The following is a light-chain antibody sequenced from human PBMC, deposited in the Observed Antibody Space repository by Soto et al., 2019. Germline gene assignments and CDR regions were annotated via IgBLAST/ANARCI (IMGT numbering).Light chain of an antibody. CDR1: QSVSSSY. J-gene: IGKJ3*01. CDR3: QQYGSSPFT. CDR2: GAS. V-gene: IGKV3-20*01. Sequence: EIVLTQSPGTLSLSVGERVTLSCRASQSVSSSYLAWYQQKAGQAPRLVIYGASRRATGIPDRFSGSGSGTDFTLTIGRLEPEDFAVYYCQQYGSSPFTFGPGTTVDIK.